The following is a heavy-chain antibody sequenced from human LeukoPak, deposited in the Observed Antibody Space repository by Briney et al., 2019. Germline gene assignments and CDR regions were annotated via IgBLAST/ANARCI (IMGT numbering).Heavy chain of an antibody. D-gene: IGHD6-6*01. J-gene: IGHJ4*02. Sequence: GESLKISCKASGYSFTSFWIGWVRQMPGRGLEWMGIIYPGDSDTRFSPSFQGQVTISADKSISTAYLQWNSLKASDTAMYYCARDSSLSSFDYWGQGTLVTVSS. CDR3: ARDSSLSSFDY. CDR2: IYPGDSDT. V-gene: IGHV5-51*01. CDR1: GYSFTSFW.